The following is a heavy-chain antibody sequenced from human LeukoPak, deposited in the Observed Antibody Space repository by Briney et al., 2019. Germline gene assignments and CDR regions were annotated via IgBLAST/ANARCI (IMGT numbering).Heavy chain of an antibody. J-gene: IGHJ4*02. CDR3: ARDLVLVVTPGDDFDY. CDR1: GFSFSSYW. CDR2: INEDATII. D-gene: IGHD2-8*02. V-gene: IGHV3-74*03. Sequence: PGGSLRLSCAASGFSFSSYWMHWVRQAPGKGLAWVARINEDATIITYADSVKGRFTISRDNAKNTLYLQMNSLRGEDTAEYYCARDLVLVVTPGDDFDYWGQGILVTVSS.